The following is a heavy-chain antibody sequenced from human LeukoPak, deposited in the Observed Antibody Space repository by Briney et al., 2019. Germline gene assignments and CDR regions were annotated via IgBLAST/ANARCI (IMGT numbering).Heavy chain of an antibody. CDR1: GFTFSSYA. CDR2: ISGSGDIT. J-gene: IGHJ6*03. V-gene: IGHV3-23*01. CDR3: AKSQRGYYPRRTYYYHMDL. Sequence: GGSLRLSCAASGFTFSSYAMSWVRQAPGKGLEWVSAISGSGDITYYADSVKGRFTISRDNSKKTLYLQMNSLRAEDTAVYYCAKSQRGYYPRRTYYYHMDLWATGTKVIVSS. D-gene: IGHD1-26*01.